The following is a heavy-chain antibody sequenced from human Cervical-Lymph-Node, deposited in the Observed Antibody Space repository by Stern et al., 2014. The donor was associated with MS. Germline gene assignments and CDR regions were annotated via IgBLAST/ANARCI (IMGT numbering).Heavy chain of an antibody. CDR2: ISYGGTT. CDR1: GGSVSSGGYY. D-gene: IGHD3-10*01. Sequence: QDQLVQSGPGLVKPSQTLSLTCSVSGGSVSSGGYYWSLIRQHPGKGLEWLGYISYGGTTSYNPSLKSRVTMSVDTSKNELSLRLSSVTAADTAVYFCARTITRGWFDPWGQGTLVTVSS. V-gene: IGHV4-31*03. CDR3: ARTITRGWFDP. J-gene: IGHJ5*02.